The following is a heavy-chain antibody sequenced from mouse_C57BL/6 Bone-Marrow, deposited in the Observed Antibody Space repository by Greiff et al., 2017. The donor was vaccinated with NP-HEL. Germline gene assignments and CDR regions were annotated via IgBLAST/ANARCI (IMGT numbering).Heavy chain of an antibody. D-gene: IGHD1-1*01. J-gene: IGHJ1*03. Sequence: VQLQQSVAELVRPGASVKLSCTASGFNIKNTYMHWVKQRPEQGLEWIGRIDPANGNTKYAPKFQGKATITADTSSNTAYLQLSSLTSEDTAIYYCARRFPDYYGSSYLYWYFDVWGTGTTVTVSS. CDR2: IDPANGNT. V-gene: IGHV14-3*01. CDR3: ARRFPDYYGSSYLYWYFDV. CDR1: GFNIKNTY.